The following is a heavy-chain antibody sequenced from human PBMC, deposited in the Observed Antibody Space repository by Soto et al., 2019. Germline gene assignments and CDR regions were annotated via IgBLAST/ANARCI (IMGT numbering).Heavy chain of an antibody. CDR3: ARGFIAARNYYYYMDV. D-gene: IGHD6-6*01. J-gene: IGHJ6*03. CDR1: GGSISSYY. V-gene: IGHV4-59*08. Sequence: SETLSLTCTVSGGSISSYYWSWIRQPPGKGLERIGYIYYSVSTNYNPSLKSRVTISVDTSKNQFSLKLSSVTAADTAVYYCARGFIAARNYYYYMDVWGKGTTVTVSS. CDR2: IYYSVST.